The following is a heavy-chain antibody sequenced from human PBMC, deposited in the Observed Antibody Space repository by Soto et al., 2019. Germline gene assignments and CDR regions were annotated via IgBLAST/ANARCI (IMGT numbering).Heavy chain of an antibody. CDR3: ATYRTVDATRRLDC. J-gene: IGHJ4*02. Sequence: GGSLRLSCAASGFTFSNYFMKWVRQAPGKGLEWVANINQDGTEKNYVESVKGRFTISRDNAKNSLYLQMDSLRAEDTAVYYCATYRTVDATRRLDCWGQGTLVTVS. V-gene: IGHV3-7*03. CDR2: INQDGTEK. D-gene: IGHD4-4*01. CDR1: GFTFSNYF.